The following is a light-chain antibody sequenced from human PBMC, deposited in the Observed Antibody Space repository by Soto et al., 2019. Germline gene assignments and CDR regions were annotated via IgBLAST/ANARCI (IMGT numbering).Light chain of an antibody. CDR1: SGHSSYA. Sequence: QLVLTQSPSASASLGASVKLTCTLSSGHSSYAIAWHQQQPEKGPRYLMKLNSDGSHSKGDGIPDRFSGSSSGAERYLTISSLQSEDEADYYCQTWGTGMVFGGGTKLTDL. J-gene: IGLJ2*01. CDR3: QTWGTGMV. V-gene: IGLV4-69*01. CDR2: LNSDGSH.